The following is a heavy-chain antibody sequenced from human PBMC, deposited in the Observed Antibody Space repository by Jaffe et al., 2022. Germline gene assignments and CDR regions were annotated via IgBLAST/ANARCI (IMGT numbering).Heavy chain of an antibody. CDR3: ARTRPIFVDNAFDI. D-gene: IGHD3-3*01. Sequence: QVQLQESGPGLVKPSQTLSLTCTVSGGSISSGSYYWSWIRQPAGKGLEWIGRIYTSGSTNYNPSLKSRVTISVDTSKNQFSLKLSSVTAADTAVYYCARTRPIFVDNAFDIWGQGTMVTVSS. CDR2: IYTSGST. J-gene: IGHJ3*02. CDR1: GGSISSGSYY. V-gene: IGHV4-61*02.